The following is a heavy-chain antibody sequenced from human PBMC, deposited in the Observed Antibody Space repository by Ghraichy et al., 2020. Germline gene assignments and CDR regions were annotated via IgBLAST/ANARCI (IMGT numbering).Heavy chain of an antibody. CDR3: ARVLVVPAANWFDP. CDR2: ISYSGST. V-gene: IGHV4-31*03. D-gene: IGHD2-2*01. J-gene: IGHJ5*02. Sequence: SQNLSLTCTVSGGSISSGDYYWSWIRQHPGKGLEWIGYISYSGSTYYSPSLKSRVTISVDTSKNRFSLKLNSVTAADTAVYYCARVLVVPAANWFDPWGQGTLVTVSS. CDR1: GGSISSGDYY.